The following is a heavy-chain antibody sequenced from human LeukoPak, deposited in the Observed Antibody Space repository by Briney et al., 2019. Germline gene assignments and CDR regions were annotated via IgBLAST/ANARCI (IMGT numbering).Heavy chain of an antibody. Sequence: RPGGSLRLSCAASGFSFGSYGIHWVRQAPGKGLEWVAVISHEGSYQNYADSVKGRFTISRDNSKNRVFLQMNSLSAEDTGVYYCARTREQWQVLDYWGQGTLVTVSS. CDR3: ARTREQWQVLDY. CDR2: ISHEGSYQ. V-gene: IGHV3-30*03. J-gene: IGHJ4*02. CDR1: GFSFGSYG. D-gene: IGHD6-19*01.